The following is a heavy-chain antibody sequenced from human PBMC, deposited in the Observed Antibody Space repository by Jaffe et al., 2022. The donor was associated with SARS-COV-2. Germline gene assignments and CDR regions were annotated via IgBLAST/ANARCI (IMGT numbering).Heavy chain of an antibody. J-gene: IGHJ5*02. V-gene: IGHV3-30*18. CDR1: GFTFSSYG. CDR3: AKDRGSDIVGHNWFDP. CDR2: ISYDGSNK. Sequence: QVQLVESGGGVVQPGRSLRLSCAASGFTFSSYGMHWVRQAPGKGLEWVAVISYDGSNKYYADSVKGRFTISRDNSKNTLYLQMNSLRAEDTAVYYCAKDRGSDIVGHNWFDPWGQGTLVTVSS. D-gene: IGHD2-15*01.